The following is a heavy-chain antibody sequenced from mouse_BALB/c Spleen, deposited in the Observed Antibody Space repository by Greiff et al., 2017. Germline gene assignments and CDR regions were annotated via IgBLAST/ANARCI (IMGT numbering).Heavy chain of an antibody. J-gene: IGHJ4*01. D-gene: IGHD2-3*01. Sequence: EVMLVESGGDLVKPGGSLKLSCAASGFTFSSYGMSWVRQTPDKRLEWVATISSGGSYTYYPDSVKGRFTISRDNAKNTLYLQMSSLKSEDTAMYYCARQDGSLYAMDYWGQGTSVTVSS. V-gene: IGHV5-6*02. CDR1: GFTFSSYG. CDR2: ISSGGSYT. CDR3: ARQDGSLYAMDY.